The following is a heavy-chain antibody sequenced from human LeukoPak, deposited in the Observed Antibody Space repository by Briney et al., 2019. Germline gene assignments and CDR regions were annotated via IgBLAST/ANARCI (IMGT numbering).Heavy chain of an antibody. J-gene: IGHJ4*02. CDR2: ISAYNGNT. V-gene: IGHV1-18*01. D-gene: IGHD3-22*01. CDR3: ARDRFRSHYYDSSRYYHSGPRFDY. Sequence: ASVKVSCKASGYSFTSYGISWVRQAPGQGLEWMGWISAYNGNTNYAQKLQGRVTMTTDTSTSTAYMELRSLRSDDTAVYYCARDRFRSHYYDSSRYYHSGPRFDYCGQGTLVTVSS. CDR1: GYSFTSYG.